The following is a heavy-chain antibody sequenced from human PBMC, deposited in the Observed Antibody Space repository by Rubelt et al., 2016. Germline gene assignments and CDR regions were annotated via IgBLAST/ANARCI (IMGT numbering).Heavy chain of an antibody. CDR2: INPIRGST. D-gene: IGHD1-26*01. V-gene: IGHV1-2*02. CDR1: GYTFTGYY. CDR3: ARDSGSLSDY. Sequence: QVQLVQSGAEVKKPGASVKVSCKASGYTFTGYYMHWVRQAPGQGLEWMGWINPIRGSTNNERKCKGRVTMTRETTIMTAYMGLGRRRSDDTAVYYCARDSGSLSDYWGQGTLVTVSS. J-gene: IGHJ4*02.